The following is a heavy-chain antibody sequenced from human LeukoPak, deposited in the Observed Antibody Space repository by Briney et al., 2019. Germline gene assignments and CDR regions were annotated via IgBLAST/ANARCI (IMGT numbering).Heavy chain of an antibody. Sequence: GGSLRLSCAASGFTFSSYSMNWVRQAPGKGLEWVSSISSSSTIYYADSVKGRFTISRDNAKNSLYLQMNSLRAEDTAVYYCASDSTTMVRGPHRVDYWGQGTLVTVSS. CDR1: GFTFSSYS. CDR3: ASDSTTMVRGPHRVDY. J-gene: IGHJ4*02. CDR2: ISSSSTI. V-gene: IGHV3-69-1*01. D-gene: IGHD3-10*01.